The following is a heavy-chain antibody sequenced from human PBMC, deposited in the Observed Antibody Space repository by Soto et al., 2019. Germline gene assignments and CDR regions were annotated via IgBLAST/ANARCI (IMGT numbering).Heavy chain of an antibody. CDR3: ATITIFGVVPNYFDY. CDR2: INHSGST. D-gene: IGHD3-3*01. J-gene: IGHJ4*02. Sequence: SETLSLTCAVYGGSFSGYYWSWIRQPPGKGLEWIGEINHSGSTNYNPSLKSRVTISVDKSKNQFSLKLSSVTAADTAVYHCATITIFGVVPNYFDYWGQGTLVTVS. V-gene: IGHV4-34*01. CDR1: GGSFSGYY.